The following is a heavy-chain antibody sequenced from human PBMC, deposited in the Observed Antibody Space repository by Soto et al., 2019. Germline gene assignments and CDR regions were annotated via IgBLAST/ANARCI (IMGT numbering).Heavy chain of an antibody. J-gene: IGHJ6*02. D-gene: IGHD3-10*01. V-gene: IGHV3-30-3*01. CDR1: AFTFSNYA. Sequence: QVQLVESGGGVVQPGRSLRLSCVASAFTFSNYAMHWVRQAPGKGLEWVAVISDNGNNKYYAASVKGRFTISRDKSKNTLYLQMNSLRVEDTAVYYCAKDEVRTPSLYAMDVWGQGTTVTVSS. CDR2: ISDNGNNK. CDR3: AKDEVRTPSLYAMDV.